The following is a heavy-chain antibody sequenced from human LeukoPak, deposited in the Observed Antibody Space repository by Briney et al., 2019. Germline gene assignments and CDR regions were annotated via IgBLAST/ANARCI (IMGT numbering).Heavy chain of an antibody. CDR1: GGSISSYY. J-gene: IGHJ5*02. CDR3: ARDSGSSGYYSSYNWFDP. V-gene: IGHV4-59*01. CDR2: IYYSGST. Sequence: SETLSLTCTVSGGSISSYYWSWIRQPPGKGLEWIGYIYYSGSTNYNPSLKSRVTISVDMSKNQFSLKLSSVTAADTAVYYCARDSGSSGYYSSYNWFDPWGQGTLVTVSS. D-gene: IGHD3-22*01.